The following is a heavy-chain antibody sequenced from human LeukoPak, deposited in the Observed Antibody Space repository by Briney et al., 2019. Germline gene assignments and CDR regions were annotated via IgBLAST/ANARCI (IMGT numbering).Heavy chain of an antibody. J-gene: IGHJ4*02. Sequence: SETLSLTCAVSGYSISSGYYWGWIRQPPGKGLEWIGSIYHSGSTYYNPSLKSRVTISVDTSKNQFSLKLSSVTAADTAVYYCARCKVVPAAIGYWGQGTLATVSS. CDR1: GYSISSGYY. CDR3: ARCKVVPAAIGY. CDR2: IYHSGST. D-gene: IGHD2-2*01. V-gene: IGHV4-38-2*01.